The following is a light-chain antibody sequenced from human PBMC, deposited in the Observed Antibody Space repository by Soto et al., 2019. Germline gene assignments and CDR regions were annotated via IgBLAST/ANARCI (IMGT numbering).Light chain of an antibody. CDR1: SGHSSYA. CDR2: LNSDGSH. J-gene: IGLJ1*01. V-gene: IGLV4-69*01. CDR3: QTWGTGIHV. Sequence: QSVLTQSPSASASLGASVKLTCTLSSGHSSYAIAWHQQQPEKGPRYLMKLNSDGSHSRGDGIPDRFSGSSSGAARYLTISSLQSEDEADYYCQTWGTGIHVFGTGTKLTVL.